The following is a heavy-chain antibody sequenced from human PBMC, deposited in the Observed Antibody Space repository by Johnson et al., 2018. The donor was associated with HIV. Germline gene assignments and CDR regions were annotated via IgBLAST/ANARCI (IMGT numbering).Heavy chain of an antibody. D-gene: IGHD3-22*01. V-gene: IGHV3-33*01. CDR1: GFTFSSYG. Sequence: VQLVESGGGVVQPGRSLRLSCAASGFTFSSYGIHWVRQAPGKGLEWVAVIWYDGSNKYYADSVKGRFTISRDNSKNTLYLQMNSLRAEDTAVYYCARGSYYDSSGDAFDIWGQGTMVTVSS. J-gene: IGHJ3*02. CDR2: IWYDGSNK. CDR3: ARGSYYDSSGDAFDI.